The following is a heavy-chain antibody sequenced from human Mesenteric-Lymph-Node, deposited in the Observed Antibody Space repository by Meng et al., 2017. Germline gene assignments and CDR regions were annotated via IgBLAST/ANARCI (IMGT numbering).Heavy chain of an antibody. V-gene: IGHV5-51*01. D-gene: IGHD4-11*01. CDR3: ARQSFNEYSNSNHIDY. CDR2: ICPGDSDT. Sequence: GESLKISCKASGYSFDTFWIGWVRQMPGKGLEWMASICPGDSDTRYSPSFQGQVRISADKSITTAYLEWNSLKASDTATYYCARQSFNEYSNSNHIDYWGQGTLVTVSS. J-gene: IGHJ4*02. CDR1: GYSFDTFW.